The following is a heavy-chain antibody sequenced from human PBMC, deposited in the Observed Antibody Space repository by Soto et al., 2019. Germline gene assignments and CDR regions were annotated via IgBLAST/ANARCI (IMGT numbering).Heavy chain of an antibody. CDR2: VKHGGNT. J-gene: IGHJ5*02. V-gene: IGHV4-34*01. D-gene: IGHD3-22*01. CDR1: DEPFRNYY. Sequence: PSETLSLTCAVYDEPFRNYYWSWIRQPPGKGLEWIGEVKHGGNTYYDPSLKSRVTISVDTSKNQFSLKLSSVTAADTAVYYCARGNYYDSSGYYDLWGQGTLVTVSS. CDR3: ARGNYYDSSGYYDL.